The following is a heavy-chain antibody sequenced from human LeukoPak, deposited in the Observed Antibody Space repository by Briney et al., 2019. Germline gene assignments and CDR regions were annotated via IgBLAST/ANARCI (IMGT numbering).Heavy chain of an antibody. CDR1: GGTFSSYA. CDR3: ARDDSSATYDAFDI. J-gene: IGHJ3*02. D-gene: IGHD3-22*01. CDR2: IIPIFGTA. Sequence: ASVKVSCKASGGTFSSYAISWVRQAPGQGLEWMGGIIPIFGTANYAQKFQGRVTTTADESTSTAYMELSSLRSEDTAVYYCARDDSSATYDAFDIWGQGTMVTVSS. V-gene: IGHV1-69*13.